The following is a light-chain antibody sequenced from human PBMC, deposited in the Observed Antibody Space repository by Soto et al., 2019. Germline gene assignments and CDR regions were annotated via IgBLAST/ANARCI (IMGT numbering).Light chain of an antibody. V-gene: IGKV1-13*02. J-gene: IGKJ5*01. CDR1: QDIRGA. Sequence: IQLIQSPASLSASVGERVTITCRASQDIRGALAWYQQSPGEAPQLLIYDASTLESGVPSRFSGSSSGTHFTLTISSLQPEDFATYYCQQFLSYPITFGQGTRLEI. CDR2: DAS. CDR3: QQFLSYPIT.